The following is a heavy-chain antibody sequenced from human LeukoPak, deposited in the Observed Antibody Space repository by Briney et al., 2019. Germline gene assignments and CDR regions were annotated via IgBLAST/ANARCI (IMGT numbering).Heavy chain of an antibody. Sequence: SETLSLTCAVYGGSFSGYYWSWIRQPPGKGLEWIGGINHSGSTNYNPSLKSRVTISVDTSKNQFSLKLSSVTAADTAVYYCAVRDYWGQGTLVTVSS. CDR1: GGSFSGYY. V-gene: IGHV4-34*01. CDR2: INHSGST. J-gene: IGHJ4*02. CDR3: AVRDY.